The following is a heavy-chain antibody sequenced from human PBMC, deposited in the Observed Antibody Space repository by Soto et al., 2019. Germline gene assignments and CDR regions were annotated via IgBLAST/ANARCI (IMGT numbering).Heavy chain of an antibody. V-gene: IGHV1-69*06. CDR2: IRPIFDTT. Sequence: QVQLVQSGAEVKKPGSSVKVSCKASGGTFSRYAISWVRQAPGQGLEWMGGIRPIFDTTYYSQKLQVRVTITAAKSTSTAYMGLSSLRSEESAGYYCASTHENGGYYVVDAVDIWGQRTMVTVSS. J-gene: IGHJ3*02. CDR1: GGTFSRYA. D-gene: IGHD3-10*02. CDR3: ASTHENGGYYVVDAVDI.